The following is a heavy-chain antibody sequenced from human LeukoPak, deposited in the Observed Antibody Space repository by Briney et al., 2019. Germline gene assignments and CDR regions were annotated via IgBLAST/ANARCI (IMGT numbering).Heavy chain of an antibody. V-gene: IGHV1-8*01. CDR1: GYTFTSYD. J-gene: IGHJ4*02. CDR3: ARDLKWNYFDY. Sequence: ASVKVSCKASGYTFTSYDINWVRQATGQGLEWMGWMNPNSGNTGYAQKFQGRVTMTRDTSISTAYMELSRLRSDDTAVYYCARDLKWNYFDYWGQGTLVTVSS. D-gene: IGHD1-26*01. CDR2: MNPNSGNT.